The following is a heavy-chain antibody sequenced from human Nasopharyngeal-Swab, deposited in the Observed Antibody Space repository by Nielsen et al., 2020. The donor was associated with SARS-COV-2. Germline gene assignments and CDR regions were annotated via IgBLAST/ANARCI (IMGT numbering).Heavy chain of an antibody. CDR2: ISSNGGST. CDR1: GFTFSTYG. D-gene: IGHD6-25*01. CDR3: VKEQRRAYYYYGMDV. J-gene: IGHJ6*02. Sequence: GGSLRLSCAASGFTFSTYGMHWVRQAPGKGLEYVSAISSNGGSTYYADSVKGRFTISRDNSKNTLYLQMSSLRAEDTAVYYCVKEQRRAYYYYGMDVWGQGTTVTVSS. V-gene: IGHV3-64D*06.